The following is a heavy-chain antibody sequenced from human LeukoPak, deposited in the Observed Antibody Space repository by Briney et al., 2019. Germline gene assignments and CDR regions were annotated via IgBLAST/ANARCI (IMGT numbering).Heavy chain of an antibody. D-gene: IGHD1-26*01. CDR2: IYYSGST. CDR1: GGSISSGGYY. Sequence: SETLSLTCAVSGGSISSGGYYWSWIRQHPGKGLEWIGYIYYSGSTYYNPSLKSRVTISVDTSKNQFSLKLSSVTAADTAVYYCARVPWDLTLQDWGQGTLVTVSS. J-gene: IGHJ4*02. V-gene: IGHV4-31*11. CDR3: ARVPWDLTLQD.